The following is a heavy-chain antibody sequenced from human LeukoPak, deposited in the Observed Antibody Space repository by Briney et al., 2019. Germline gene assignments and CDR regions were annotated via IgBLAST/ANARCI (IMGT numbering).Heavy chain of an antibody. V-gene: IGHV3-30*18. CDR3: AKDVERLDYFDY. CDR1: GFTFSIYG. J-gene: IGHJ4*02. Sequence: PGRSLRLSCAASGFTFSIYGMHWVRQAPGKGLEWVAVISYDGSNKYYADSVKGRFTISRDNSKNTLYLQMNSLRAEDTAVYYCAKDVERLDYFDYWGQGTLVTVSS. D-gene: IGHD3-9*01. CDR2: ISYDGSNK.